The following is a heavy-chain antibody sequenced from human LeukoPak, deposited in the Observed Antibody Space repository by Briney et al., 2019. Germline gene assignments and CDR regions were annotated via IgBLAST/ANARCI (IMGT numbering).Heavy chain of an antibody. CDR2: ISSSSSYI. CDR3: ARALTAQQS. V-gene: IGHV3-21*01. J-gene: IGHJ4*02. Sequence: GGSLRLSCAPSGFTFSSYSMNWVRQAPGKGLEWVSSISSSSSYIYYADAVKARFTTSNDNAKNSLYLKMQPLRDEDTALYYCARALTAQQSRGQGALVSVSS. CDR1: GFTFSSYS.